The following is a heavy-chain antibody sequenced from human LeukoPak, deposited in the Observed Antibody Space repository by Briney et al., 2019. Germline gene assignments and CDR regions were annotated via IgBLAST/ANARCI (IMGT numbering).Heavy chain of an antibody. CDR3: ARGYGDFRVEGRYFHS. V-gene: IGHV4-59*01. J-gene: IGHJ4*02. CDR1: DGSITNYD. D-gene: IGHD4-17*01. CDR2: VHYSGTA. Sequence: SETLSLTCTVSDGSITNYDWSWVRQPPGKGLEFIGHVHYSGTANYNPSLRSRVTISIDTSKKHFFLELKSVTAADTAVYYCARGYGDFRVEGRYFHSWGQGTLVTVSS.